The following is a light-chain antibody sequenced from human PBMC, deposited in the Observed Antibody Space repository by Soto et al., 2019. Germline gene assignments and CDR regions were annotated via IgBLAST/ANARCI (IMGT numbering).Light chain of an antibody. CDR2: GAS. CDR3: QQLRMYPST. V-gene: IGKV3-20*01. J-gene: IGKJ4*01. Sequence: EIVLTQSLGTLSLSPGEGVTLSCRAGQIVTSSQLACYQQKPGQAPRLLIYGASSRATGIPDRFSGSGSGTDFALTITSLQAEDFATYYCQQLRMYPSTFGGGTKLDIK. CDR1: QIVTSSQ.